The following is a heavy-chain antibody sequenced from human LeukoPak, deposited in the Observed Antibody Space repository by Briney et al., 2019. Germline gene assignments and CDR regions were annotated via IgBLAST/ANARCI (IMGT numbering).Heavy chain of an antibody. Sequence: PGGSLRLSCAASGFTFSTYSMNWVRQAPGKGLEWVSSISSTSSYIYYADSVKGRFTISRDNAQKSLYLQMNSQRAEDTAVYYCARVGYSSGWYFDYWGQGTLVTVSS. J-gene: IGHJ4*02. CDR3: ARVGYSSGWYFDY. V-gene: IGHV3-21*01. CDR2: ISSTSSYI. D-gene: IGHD6-19*01. CDR1: GFTFSTYS.